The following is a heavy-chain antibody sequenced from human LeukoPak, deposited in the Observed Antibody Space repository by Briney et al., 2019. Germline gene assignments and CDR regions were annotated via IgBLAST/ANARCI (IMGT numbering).Heavy chain of an antibody. V-gene: IGHV4-31*03. CDR2: IYYSGST. J-gene: IGHJ2*01. D-gene: IGHD3-3*01. CDR1: GGSISSGGYY. CDR3: ARPREFGYFDL. Sequence: PSETLSLTCTVSGGSISSGGYYGSWIRQHPGKGLEWIGYIYYSGSTYYNPSLKSRVTISVDTSKNQFSPELSSVTAADTTVYYCARPREFGYFDLWGRGTLVTVSS.